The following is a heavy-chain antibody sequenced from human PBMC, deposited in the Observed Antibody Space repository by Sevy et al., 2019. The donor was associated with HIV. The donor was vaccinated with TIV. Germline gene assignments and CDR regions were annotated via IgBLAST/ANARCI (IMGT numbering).Heavy chain of an antibody. D-gene: IGHD1-26*01. V-gene: IGHV4-39*01. CDR2: IYYSGST. CDR1: GGSISSSGYY. CDR3: ARRRAGWELGGNWFDP. J-gene: IGHJ5*02. Sequence: SETLSLTCTVSGGSISSSGYYWGWIRQTPGKGLVWIGSIYYSGSTYYNPSLKSRVTISVHTSKNQFSLKLSSVTASDTAVYYCARRRAGWELGGNWFDPWGQGTLVTVSS.